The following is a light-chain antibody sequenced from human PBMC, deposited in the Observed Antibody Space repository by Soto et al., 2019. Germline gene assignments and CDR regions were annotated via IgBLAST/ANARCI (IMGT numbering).Light chain of an antibody. CDR3: QQYDDWLRLT. Sequence: EIVLTQSPGTLSLSPGERATLSCRASQSVSSSYLAWYQQKPGQAPRLLIYGASSRATGIPDRFSGSGSGTDFTLTISRLEPEDFGVYFCQQYDDWLRLTFGGGTKVDIK. J-gene: IGKJ4*01. V-gene: IGKV3-20*01. CDR1: QSVSSSY. CDR2: GAS.